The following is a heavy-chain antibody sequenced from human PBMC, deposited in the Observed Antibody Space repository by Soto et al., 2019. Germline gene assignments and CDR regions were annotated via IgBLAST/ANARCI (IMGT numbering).Heavy chain of an antibody. CDR3: AKETSRFAVPPALDY. D-gene: IGHD1-1*01. J-gene: IGHJ4*02. Sequence: QVQLVESGGGVVQPGGSLRLSCAASGFTFSSYAMHWVRLAPGTGLEWVAGISYDGRNKFSADSVKGRFTISRDNSQNSLDVQMNSLRPEDTAGYYCAKETSRFAVPPALDYWGQGTLVTVS. CDR1: GFTFSSYA. V-gene: IGHV3-30*18. CDR2: ISYDGRNK.